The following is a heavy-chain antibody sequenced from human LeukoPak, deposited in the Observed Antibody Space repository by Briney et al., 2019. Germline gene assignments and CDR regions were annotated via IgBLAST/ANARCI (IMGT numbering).Heavy chain of an antibody. CDR1: GGTFTNYA. J-gene: IGHJ4*02. CDR2: IIPIFSTS. V-gene: IGHV1-69*05. Sequence: ASVKVSCKASGGTFTNYAISWVRQAPGQGLEWMGGIIPIFSTSNYAQKFQGRVTITTDESTSTAYMELSSLRSEDTAVYYCARGPEVTIIRDTETYFEYWGQGTLVTVSS. D-gene: IGHD4-17*01. CDR3: ARGPEVTIIRDTETYFEY.